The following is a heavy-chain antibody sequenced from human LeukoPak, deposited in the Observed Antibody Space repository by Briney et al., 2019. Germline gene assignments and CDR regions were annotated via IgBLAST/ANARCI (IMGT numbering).Heavy chain of an antibody. J-gene: IGHJ3*02. Sequence: ASVRVSCKASGYTFTNYYIHWVRQAPGQGLEWMGIINPSGSSTSYAQKFQGRVTMTRDTSTSTVYMELSSLRSEDTAVYYCAGGTTNTKVASDMWGQGTMVTVSS. CDR2: INPSGSST. V-gene: IGHV1-46*01. CDR3: AGGTTNTKVASDM. D-gene: IGHD2-8*01. CDR1: GYTFTNYY.